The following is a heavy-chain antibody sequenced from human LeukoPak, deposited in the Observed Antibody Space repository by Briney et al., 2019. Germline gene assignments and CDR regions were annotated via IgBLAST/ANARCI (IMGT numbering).Heavy chain of an antibody. V-gene: IGHV3-48*03. CDR3: ARAGFALDY. Sequence: GVSVSLSRAACGFTYSYYEMHWVRQAPERGREGVSYISSSGNNIHYADSVKARITIARDNAKNSLYLQMISLRADDTSVYYCARAGFALDYWGQGTLITVSP. J-gene: IGHJ4*02. CDR2: ISSSGNNI. CDR1: GFTYSYYE. D-gene: IGHD2-15*01.